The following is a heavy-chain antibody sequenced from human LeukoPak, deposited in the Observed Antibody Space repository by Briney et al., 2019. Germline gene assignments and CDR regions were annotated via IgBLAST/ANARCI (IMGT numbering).Heavy chain of an antibody. J-gene: IGHJ3*01. V-gene: IGHV3-73*01. D-gene: IGHD5-24*01. CDR3: TTDQFNSFDV. CDR1: GFTFSDST. Sequence: PGGSLRLSCAASGFTFSDSTIHWVRQASGKGLEWVGRMRSKANSFVTTYAASVQGRFTISRDDSKNTAYLQMNNLKIEDTAVYYFTTDQFNSFDVWGQGTVVTVSA. CDR2: MRSKANSFVT.